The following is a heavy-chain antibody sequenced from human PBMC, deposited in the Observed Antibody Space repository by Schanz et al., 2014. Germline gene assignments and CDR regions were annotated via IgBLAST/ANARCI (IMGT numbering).Heavy chain of an antibody. Sequence: VQLVESGGGLVQPGGSLRLSCAASGFTFSDYYMTWIRQAPGKGLEWVSDISDSGDSTHYADSVKGQFTISRDNAKNSLFLQMNSLSAEDTAVYYCAKVAPAATYLDSWGLGTLVTVSS. CDR2: ISDSGDST. J-gene: IGHJ4*02. D-gene: IGHD2-2*01. CDR1: GFTFSDYY. V-gene: IGHV3-11*01. CDR3: AKVAPAATYLDS.